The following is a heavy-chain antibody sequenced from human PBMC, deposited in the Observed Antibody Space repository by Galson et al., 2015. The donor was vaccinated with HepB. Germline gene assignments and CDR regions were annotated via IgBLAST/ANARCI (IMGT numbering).Heavy chain of an antibody. CDR2: IHSAGST. CDR3: AREDDAVDI. V-gene: IGHV3-53*01. Sequence: SLRLSCAISGFTVRNHYMSWVRQAPGKGLEWVSIIHSAGSTYYADSVKGRFTISRDYSKNTVFLQMNSLRAEDTAMYYCAREDDAVDIWGQGTMVTVSS. J-gene: IGHJ3*02. CDR1: GFTVRNHY.